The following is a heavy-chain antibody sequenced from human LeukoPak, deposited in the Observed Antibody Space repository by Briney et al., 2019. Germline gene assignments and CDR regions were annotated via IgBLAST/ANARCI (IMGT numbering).Heavy chain of an antibody. V-gene: IGHV3-49*03. CDR1: GFTFGDYA. CDR2: IRSKAYGGTT. CDR3: TLSPYGGYAISFDY. J-gene: IGHJ4*02. D-gene: IGHD5-12*01. Sequence: GGSLRLSCTASGFTFGDYAMSWFRQAPGKGLEWVGFIRSKAYGGTTEYAASVKGRFTISRDDSKSIAYLQMNSLKTEDTAVYYCTLSPYGGYAISFDYWGQGTLVTVSS.